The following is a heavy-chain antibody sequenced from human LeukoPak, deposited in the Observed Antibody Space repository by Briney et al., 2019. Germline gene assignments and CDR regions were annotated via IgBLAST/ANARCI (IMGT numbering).Heavy chain of an antibody. V-gene: IGHV3-23*01. CDR3: ARDIHSNYFDY. CDR2: ISGSGART. CDR1: GFTFSNYA. Sequence: GGSLRLSCAASGFTFSNYAMSWVRQAPGKGLEWVSAISGSGARTYYADSVKGRFTISRDNSKNTLYLQMNSLRAGDTAVYYCARDIHSNYFDYWGQGTLVTVSS. D-gene: IGHD4-11*01. J-gene: IGHJ4*02.